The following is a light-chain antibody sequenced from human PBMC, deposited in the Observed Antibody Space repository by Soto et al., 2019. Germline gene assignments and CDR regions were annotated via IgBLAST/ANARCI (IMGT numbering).Light chain of an antibody. CDR2: DAS. V-gene: IGKV3-11*01. CDR1: QSVSSY. CDR3: QQRINWLT. J-gene: IGKJ4*01. Sequence: EIVLTQSPATLSLSPGERAALSCRASQSVSSYLAWYQQKPGQAPRLLIYDASNRATGIPARFSGSGSGTDFTLTISSLEPEDFAVYYCQQRINWLTRGGGTKVEIK.